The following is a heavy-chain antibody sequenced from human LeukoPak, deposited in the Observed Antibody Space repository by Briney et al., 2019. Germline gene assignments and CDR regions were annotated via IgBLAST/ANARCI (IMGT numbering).Heavy chain of an antibody. Sequence: PSETLSLTCTVSGGSISSYYWSWIRQPAGKGLEWIGRIYTSGRTNYNTSLKSRVTISVDTSKNQFSLKLSSMTAADTAVYYCASVLIGSSWYGYWGQGTLVTVSS. CDR1: GGSISSYY. J-gene: IGHJ4*02. CDR2: IYTSGRT. CDR3: ASVLIGSSWYGY. D-gene: IGHD6-13*01. V-gene: IGHV4-4*07.